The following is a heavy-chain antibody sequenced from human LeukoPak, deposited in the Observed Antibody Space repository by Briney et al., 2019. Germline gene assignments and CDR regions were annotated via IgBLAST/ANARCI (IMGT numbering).Heavy chain of an antibody. V-gene: IGHV3-23*01. J-gene: IGHJ3*01. D-gene: IGHD3-22*01. CDR2: ISSAGGST. CDR1: GFSFKSYS. CDR3: AKGNFYHHDPTGYLEEDALDV. Sequence: GGFLRLSCAASGFSFKSYSMTWVRQAPGKGLDWVSIISSAGGSTYYSESVKDRFTISRDNSKNTLYLQMYSLRAEDTALYFCAKGNFYHHDPTGYLEEDALDVWGQGTMVSVPP.